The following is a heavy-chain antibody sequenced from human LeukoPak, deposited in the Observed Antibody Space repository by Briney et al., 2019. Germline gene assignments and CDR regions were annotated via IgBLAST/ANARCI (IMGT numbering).Heavy chain of an antibody. CDR1: GFTFSSYA. V-gene: IGHV3-30-3*01. Sequence: GGSLRLSCAASGFTFSSYAMHWVRQAPGKGLEWVAVISYDGSNKYYADSVKGRFTISRDNSKNTLYLQMNSLRAEDTAVYYCARSLHSSGYYDYCGQGTLVTVSS. CDR3: ARSLHSSGYYDY. D-gene: IGHD3-22*01. J-gene: IGHJ4*02. CDR2: ISYDGSNK.